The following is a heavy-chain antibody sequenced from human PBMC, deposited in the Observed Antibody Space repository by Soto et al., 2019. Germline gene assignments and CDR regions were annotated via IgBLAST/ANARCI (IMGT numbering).Heavy chain of an antibody. D-gene: IGHD2-8*01. CDR2: ISAYNGNT. V-gene: IGHV1-18*01. Sequence: QVQLVQSGAEVKKPGASVKVSCKASGYTFTSYGISWVRQAPGQGLEWMGWISAYNGNTNYAQKLQDRVTMTTDTSTSTAYMELRSLISDDTAVYYCARVLDIVLMVYATALDYWGQGTLVTVSS. CDR1: GYTFTSYG. CDR3: ARVLDIVLMVYATALDY. J-gene: IGHJ4*02.